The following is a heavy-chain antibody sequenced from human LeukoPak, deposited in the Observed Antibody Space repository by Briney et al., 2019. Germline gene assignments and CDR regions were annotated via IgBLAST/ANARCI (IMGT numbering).Heavy chain of an antibody. CDR3: AGDRAVRVPTSCGY. Sequence: ASVKVSCMAPGYTFTGYYMHSVRQAPGQGLEWMGWINPNSGGTNYAQKFQGRVTMTRDTSISTAYMEPSRLRSDDTAVYYCAGDRAVRVPTSCGYWGQGTLVTVSS. CDR1: GYTFTGYY. D-gene: IGHD3-10*01. V-gene: IGHV1-2*02. J-gene: IGHJ4*02. CDR2: INPNSGGT.